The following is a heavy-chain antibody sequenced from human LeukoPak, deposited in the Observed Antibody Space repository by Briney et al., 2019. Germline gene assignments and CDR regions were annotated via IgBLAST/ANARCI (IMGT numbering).Heavy chain of an antibody. Sequence: ASVKVSCKASGYTFTGYYMHWVRQAPGQGLEWMGWINPNSGGTNYAQKFQGWVTMTRDTSISTAYMELSRLRSDDTAVYYCARGGVGIAARYRARWFDPWGQGTLVTVSS. V-gene: IGHV1-2*04. CDR1: GYTFTGYY. CDR3: ARGGVGIAARYRARWFDP. J-gene: IGHJ5*02. CDR2: INPNSGGT. D-gene: IGHD6-6*01.